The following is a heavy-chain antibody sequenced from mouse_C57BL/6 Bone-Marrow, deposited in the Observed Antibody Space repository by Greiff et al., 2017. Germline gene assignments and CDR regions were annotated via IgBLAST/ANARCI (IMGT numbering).Heavy chain of an antibody. J-gene: IGHJ4*01. Sequence: EVQLVESGGGLVQPGGSLKLSCAASGFTFSDYGMAWVRQAPRKGPEWVAFISNLAYSIYYADTVTGRFTISRENAKNTLYLEMSSLRSEDTAMYYWARRDYGSSPLAMDYWGQGTSVTVSS. V-gene: IGHV5-15*01. D-gene: IGHD1-1*01. CDR2: ISNLAYSI. CDR1: GFTFSDYG. CDR3: ARRDYGSSPLAMDY.